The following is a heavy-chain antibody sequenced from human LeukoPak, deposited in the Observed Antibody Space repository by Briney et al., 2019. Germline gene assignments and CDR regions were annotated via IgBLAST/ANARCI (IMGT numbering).Heavy chain of an antibody. CDR2: IKQDASEK. V-gene: IGHV3-7*04. D-gene: IGHD6-6*01. J-gene: IGHJ6*03. CDR3: ARGVAALMDV. Sequence: GGSLRISCAVSRFTFSHYWMNWVRQAPGKGLEWVANIKQDASEKYYVDSVRGRFTISRDNAKNSLYLQMDSLRGEDTAVYFCARGVAALMDVWGKGTTVTVSS. CDR1: RFTFSHYW.